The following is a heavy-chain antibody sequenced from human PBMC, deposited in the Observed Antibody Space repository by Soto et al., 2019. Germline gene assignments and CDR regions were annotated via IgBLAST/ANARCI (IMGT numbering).Heavy chain of an antibody. V-gene: IGHV4-59*01. CDR2: VYHSGTT. CDR3: ATRPPGRTVYGVFDY. Sequence: QVQLQESGPGLVKPSETLSLTCTVSGGSISSYYWSWIRQSPGKGPEWIGYVYHSGTTNYNPSLESRVTSSIGTSKSQFSLKLYAVTAADTAVYYCATRPPGRTVYGVFDYWSQGTLVTVCS. CDR1: GGSISSYY. J-gene: IGHJ4*02. D-gene: IGHD3-10*01.